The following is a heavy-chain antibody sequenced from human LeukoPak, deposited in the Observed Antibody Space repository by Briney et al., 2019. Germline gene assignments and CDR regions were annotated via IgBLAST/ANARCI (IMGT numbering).Heavy chain of an antibody. D-gene: IGHD2-15*01. CDR2: ISGSGGST. V-gene: IGHV3-23*01. CDR1: GFTFSSYA. J-gene: IGHJ3*02. CDR3: AGGYCSGGSCYGAFDI. Sequence: PGGSLRLSCAASGFTFSSYAMSWVRQAPGKGLEWVSAISGSGGSTYYADSVKGRFTISRDNSKNTLYLQMNRLRAEDTAVYYCAGGYCSGGSCYGAFDIWGQGTMVTVSS.